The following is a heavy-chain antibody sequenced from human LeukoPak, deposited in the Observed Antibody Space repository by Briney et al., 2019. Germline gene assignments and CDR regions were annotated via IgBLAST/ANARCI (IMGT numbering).Heavy chain of an antibody. V-gene: IGHV4-59*01. J-gene: IGHJ5*02. CDR2: IYYSGST. CDR3: ARGGWLVRSWFDP. Sequence: SETLSLTCTVSGASISSYYWSWIRQPPGKGLEWIGYIYYSGSTNYNPSLKSRVTISVDTSKNQFSLKLSSVTAADTAVYYCARGGWLVRSWFDPWGQGTLVTVSS. D-gene: IGHD6-19*01. CDR1: GASISSYY.